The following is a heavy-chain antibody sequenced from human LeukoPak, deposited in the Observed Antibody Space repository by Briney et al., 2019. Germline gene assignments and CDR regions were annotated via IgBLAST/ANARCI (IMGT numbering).Heavy chain of an antibody. V-gene: IGHV3-30-3*01. CDR3: AREYDSSGYYD. Sequence: GGSLRLSCAASGFTFSSYDMHWVRQAPGKGLEWVAVISYDGSNKYYADSVKGRFTISRDNAKNSLYLQMNSLRAEDTAVYYCAREYDSSGYYDWGQGTMVTVSS. CDR2: ISYDGSNK. CDR1: GFTFSSYD. J-gene: IGHJ3*01. D-gene: IGHD3-22*01.